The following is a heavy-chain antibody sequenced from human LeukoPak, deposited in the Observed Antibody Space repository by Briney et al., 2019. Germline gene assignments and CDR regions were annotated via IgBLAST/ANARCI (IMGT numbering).Heavy chain of an antibody. Sequence: GGSLRLSCTASGFTFSSNWMTWVRQAPGKGLEWVGFIRSKVYGGTTEYAASVKGRFIISRDDSKSIAYLQMNSLETEDTAVYYCTRDYGGFDYWGQGTLVTVSS. CDR3: TRDYGGFDY. D-gene: IGHD4-23*01. V-gene: IGHV3-49*04. CDR1: GFTFSSNW. CDR2: IRSKVYGGTT. J-gene: IGHJ4*02.